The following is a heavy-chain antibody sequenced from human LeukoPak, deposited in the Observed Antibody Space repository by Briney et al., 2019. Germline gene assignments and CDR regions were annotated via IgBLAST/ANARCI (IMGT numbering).Heavy chain of an antibody. D-gene: IGHD3-10*01. CDR2: IYYSGST. CDR1: GGSISSGDYY. V-gene: IGHV4-30-4*08. J-gene: IGHJ3*02. CDR3: ARTAYGSGSYYKGPNAFDI. Sequence: PSETLSLTCTVSGGSISSGDYYWRWLRQPPGKGLEWIRYIYYSGSTYYNPSLKSRVTISVDTSKNQFSLKLSSVTAADTAVYYCARTAYGSGSYYKGPNAFDIWGQGTMVTVSS.